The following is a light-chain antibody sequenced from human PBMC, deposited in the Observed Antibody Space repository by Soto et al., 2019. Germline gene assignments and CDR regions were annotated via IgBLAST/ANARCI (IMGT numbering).Light chain of an antibody. J-gene: IGLJ1*01. CDR1: SSDVGGYKY. V-gene: IGLV2-14*01. CDR2: EVT. CDR3: SSYTSRRTVV. Sequence: QSALTQPASVSGSPGQSITISCTGTSSDVGGYKYVSWYQQHPGKAPKLMIYEVTNRPSGVSNRFSGSKSGNTASLTISGLQAEDEADYYCSSYTSRRTVVFGTGTKLTVL.